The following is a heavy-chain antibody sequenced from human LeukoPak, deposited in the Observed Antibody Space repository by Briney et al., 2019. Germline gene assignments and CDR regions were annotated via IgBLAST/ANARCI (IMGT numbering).Heavy chain of an antibody. J-gene: IGHJ3*02. Sequence: SETLSLTCAVSGYSISSGYYWGWIRQPPGKGLEWIGSIYHSGSTYYNPSLKSRVTISVDTSKNQFSLKLSSVTAADTAVYYCARANQNVLRFLEWLSDFDIWGQGTMVTVSS. CDR1: GYSISSGYY. D-gene: IGHD3-3*01. CDR2: IYHSGST. CDR3: ARANQNVLRFLEWLSDFDI. V-gene: IGHV4-38-2*01.